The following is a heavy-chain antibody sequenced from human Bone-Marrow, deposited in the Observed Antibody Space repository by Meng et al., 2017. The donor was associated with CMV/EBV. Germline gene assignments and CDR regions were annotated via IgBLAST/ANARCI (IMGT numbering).Heavy chain of an antibody. CDR1: GGSISSSSYY. D-gene: IGHD3-16*01. J-gene: IGHJ4*02. Sequence: SETLSLTCTVSGGSISSSSYYWGWIRQPPGKGLEWIGSIYYSGSTYYNPSLKSRVTISVDTSKNQFSLKLSSVTAADTAVYYCARAPKGGSFDYWGQGTLVTGSS. CDR2: IYYSGST. V-gene: IGHV4-39*07. CDR3: ARAPKGGSFDY.